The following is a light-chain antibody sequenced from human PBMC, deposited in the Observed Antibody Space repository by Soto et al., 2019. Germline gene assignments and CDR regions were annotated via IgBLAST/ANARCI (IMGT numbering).Light chain of an antibody. CDR2: GAS. CDR3: QQYNNWPQT. J-gene: IGKJ1*01. CDR1: QSVSTN. V-gene: IGKV3-15*01. Sequence: ETVLTQSPGTQRLSPGERDTLSCRASQSVSTNQLAWYQQKPGQAPRLLIYGASTRATGIPARFSGSGSGTEFTLTISSLQSEDFAVYYCQQYNNWPQTFGQGTKVDIK.